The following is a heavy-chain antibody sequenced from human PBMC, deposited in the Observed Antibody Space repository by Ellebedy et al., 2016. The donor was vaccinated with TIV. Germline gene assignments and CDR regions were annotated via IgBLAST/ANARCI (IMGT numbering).Heavy chain of an antibody. CDR2: IIPISGIV. V-gene: IGHV1-69*13. CDR3: ARDRLTSSWYYGMDV. J-gene: IGHJ6*02. CDR1: GGTFSSYG. D-gene: IGHD6-13*01. Sequence: SVKVSCRASGGTFSSYGISWVRQAPGQGLEWMGGIIPISGIVNYAQQFQGRVTITADEPTSTAYMELSSLRSEDTAVYYCARDRLTSSWYYGMDVWGQGTTVTVSS.